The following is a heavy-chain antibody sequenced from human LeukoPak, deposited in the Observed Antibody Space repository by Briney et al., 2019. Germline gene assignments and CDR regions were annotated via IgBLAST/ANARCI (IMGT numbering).Heavy chain of an antibody. CDR1: GFIFNNYA. CDR3: ARDGQNGSPYATDV. V-gene: IGHV3-33*08. CDR2: IWYVGSNE. J-gene: IGHJ6*02. Sequence: QPGGSLRLSCAGSGFIFNNYAMHWVRQAPGKGLEWVAGIWYVGSNEDYADSVKGRFTISRDNSKNTLYLQMNSLRVEDTAVYYCARDGQNGSPYATDVWGQGTTVTVSS. D-gene: IGHD3-10*01.